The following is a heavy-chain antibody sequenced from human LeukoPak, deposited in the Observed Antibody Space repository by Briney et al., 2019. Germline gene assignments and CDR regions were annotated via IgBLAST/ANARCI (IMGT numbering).Heavy chain of an antibody. CDR1: GFTLSSYA. D-gene: IGHD3-10*01. CDR2: INWNGGST. J-gene: IGHJ4*02. Sequence: GGSLRLSCAASGFTLSSYAMSWVRQAPGKGLEWVSGINWNGGSTGYADSVKGRFTISRDNAKNSLYLQMNSLRAEDTALYYCARDHITMVRGAPFDYWGQGTLVTVSS. V-gene: IGHV3-20*04. CDR3: ARDHITMVRGAPFDY.